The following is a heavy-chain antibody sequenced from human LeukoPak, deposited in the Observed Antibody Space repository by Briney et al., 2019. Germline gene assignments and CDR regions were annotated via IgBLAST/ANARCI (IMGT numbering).Heavy chain of an antibody. CDR1: GGSISSGDYY. Sequence: SQTLSLTCTVSGGSISSGDYYWSWIRQHPGKGLEWIGYIYYSGSTYYNPSLKSRVTISVDTSKNQFSLKLSSVTAADTAVYYCARVSRPVFAIVVVPAFDIWGQGTMVTVSS. J-gene: IGHJ3*02. CDR2: IYYSGST. D-gene: IGHD3-22*01. CDR3: ARVSRPVFAIVVVPAFDI. V-gene: IGHV4-31*03.